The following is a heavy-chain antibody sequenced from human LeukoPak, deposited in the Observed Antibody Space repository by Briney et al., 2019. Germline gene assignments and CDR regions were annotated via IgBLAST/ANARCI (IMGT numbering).Heavy chain of an antibody. CDR2: IYYSGST. V-gene: IGHV4-59*01. Sequence: SETLSLTCTVSGGSISSYYWSWIRQPPGKGLEWIGYIYYSGSTNYNPSLKSRVTISVDTSKNQFSLKLSSVTAADTAVYYCARYDYGDYAGSAFDYWGQGTLVTVSS. D-gene: IGHD4-17*01. J-gene: IGHJ4*02. CDR3: ARYDYGDYAGSAFDY. CDR1: GGSISSYY.